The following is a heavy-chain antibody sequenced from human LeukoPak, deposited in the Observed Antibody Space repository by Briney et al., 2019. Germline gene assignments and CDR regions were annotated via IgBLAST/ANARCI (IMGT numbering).Heavy chain of an antibody. CDR3: AKVMVLWFDWGAFDI. CDR1: GFTFSSYG. J-gene: IGHJ3*02. CDR2: ISYDGSNK. V-gene: IGHV3-30*18. D-gene: IGHD3-10*01. Sequence: PGGSLRLSCAASGFTFSSYGMHWVRQAPGKGLEWVAVISYDGSNKYYADSVKGRFPISRDNSKNTLYLQMNSLRAEDTAVYYCAKVMVLWFDWGAFDIWGQGTMVTVSS.